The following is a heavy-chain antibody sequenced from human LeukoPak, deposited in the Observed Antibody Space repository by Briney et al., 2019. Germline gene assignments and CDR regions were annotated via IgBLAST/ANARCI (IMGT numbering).Heavy chain of an antibody. J-gene: IGHJ3*02. D-gene: IGHD2-2*01. V-gene: IGHV1-8*01. Sequence: GASVKVSCKASGYTFTSYDINWVRQAPGQGLEWMGWMNPNSGNTVYAQKFQGRVTMTRNTSISTAYMELSSLRSEDTAVYYCARGQVGYDAFDIWGQGTMVTVSS. CDR1: GYTFTSYD. CDR2: MNPNSGNT. CDR3: ARGQVGYDAFDI.